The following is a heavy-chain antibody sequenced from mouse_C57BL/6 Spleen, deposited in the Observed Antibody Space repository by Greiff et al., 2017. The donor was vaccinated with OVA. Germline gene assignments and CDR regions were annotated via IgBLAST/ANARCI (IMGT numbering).Heavy chain of an antibody. CDR3: ARWGDGYYLHYLDY. CDR2: IDPSDSYT. CDR1: GYTFTSYW. D-gene: IGHD2-3*01. J-gene: IGHJ2*01. V-gene: IGHV1-69*01. Sequence: QVQLQQPGAELVMPGASVKLSCKASGYTFTSYWMHWVKQRPGQGLEWIGEIDPSDSYTNYNQKFKGKSTLTVDKSSSTAYMQLSSLTSEDSAVYYCARWGDGYYLHYLDYWGQGTTLTVSS.